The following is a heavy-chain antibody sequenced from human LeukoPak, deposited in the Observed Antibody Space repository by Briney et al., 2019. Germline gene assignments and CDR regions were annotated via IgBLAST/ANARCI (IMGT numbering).Heavy chain of an antibody. CDR3: AREAGVQNNGGNFGFDY. Sequence: GGSLRLSCAASGFSLATYAIHWIRQAPGKGLEWVALTSYDGSNKYSSDSLKGRFTISRDRNTVYLQMSSLRFEDTAVYYCAREAGVQNNGGNFGFDYWGQGALVTVSS. J-gene: IGHJ4*02. CDR1: GFSLATYA. CDR2: TSYDGSNK. D-gene: IGHD4-23*01. V-gene: IGHV3-30-3*01.